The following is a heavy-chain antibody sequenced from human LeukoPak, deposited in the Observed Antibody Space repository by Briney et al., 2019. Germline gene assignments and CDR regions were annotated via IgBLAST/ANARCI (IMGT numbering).Heavy chain of an antibody. D-gene: IGHD6-13*01. CDR3: ATSRWYNAFDI. V-gene: IGHV4-59*03. Sequence: PSETLSLTCTVSGGSISSYYWNWIRQPPGKGLEWIGYIYYSGSTNYNPSLKSRVTISVDTSKNQFSLKLSSVPAADTAVYYCATSRWYNAFDIWGQGTMVTVSS. CDR2: IYYSGST. J-gene: IGHJ3*02. CDR1: GGSISSYY.